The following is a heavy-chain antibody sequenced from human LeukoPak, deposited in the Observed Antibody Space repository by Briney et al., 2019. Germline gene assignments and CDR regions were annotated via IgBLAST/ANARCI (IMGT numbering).Heavy chain of an antibody. CDR2: ISYDGSNK. Sequence: PGGSLRLSCAASGFTFSSYGMHWVRQAPGKGLEWVAVISYDGSNKYYADSVKGRFTISRENSKNTLYLQMNSLRAEDTAVYYCAKDKLYGAHSYYFDYWGQGTLVTVSS. D-gene: IGHD4-17*01. CDR3: AKDKLYGAHSYYFDY. J-gene: IGHJ4*02. CDR1: GFTFSSYG. V-gene: IGHV3-30*18.